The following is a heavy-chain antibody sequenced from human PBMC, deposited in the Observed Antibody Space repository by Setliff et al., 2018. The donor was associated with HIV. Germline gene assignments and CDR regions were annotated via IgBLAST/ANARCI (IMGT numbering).Heavy chain of an antibody. V-gene: IGHV4-30-4*08. Sequence: SETLSLTCTVSGASMSSGDYYWSWIRQPPGKGLEWIGYIYYSGNSYYNPSLKSRVTLSVDTSKNQFSLRLTSVTAADTAVYYCARERSRGYTDPPRFDYWGQGTLVTVSS. J-gene: IGHJ4*02. D-gene: IGHD5-18*01. CDR1: GASMSSGDYY. CDR3: ARERSRGYTDPPRFDY. CDR2: IYYSGNS.